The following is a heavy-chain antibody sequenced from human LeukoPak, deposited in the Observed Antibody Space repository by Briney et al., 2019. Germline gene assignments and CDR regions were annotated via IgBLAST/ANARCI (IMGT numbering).Heavy chain of an antibody. V-gene: IGHV4-4*07. Sequence: SETLSLTCTVSGGSISSYYWSWIRQPAGKGLEWIGRIYTSGSTNYNPSLKSRVTMSVDTSKNQFSLKLSSVTAADTAVYYCARGLGSNYNWYDAFDIWGQGTMVTVSS. CDR3: ARGLGSNYNWYDAFDI. CDR1: GGSISSYY. J-gene: IGHJ3*02. D-gene: IGHD1-1*01. CDR2: IYTSGST.